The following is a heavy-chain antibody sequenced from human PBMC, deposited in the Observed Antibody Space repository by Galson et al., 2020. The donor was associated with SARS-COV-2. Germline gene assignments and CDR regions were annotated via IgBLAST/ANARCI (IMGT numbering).Heavy chain of an antibody. CDR3: AINRALDY. CDR1: GFTFSTYA. V-gene: IGHV3-30*03. Sequence: GESLKISCVASGFTFSTYAMHWVRQAPGNGLEWVAVMSYDGSIQYYSDSVKGRFTISRDNSKNTLYLQMNSLRLEDTGVYYCAINRALDYWGQGILVTISS. CDR2: MSYDGSIQ. J-gene: IGHJ4*02.